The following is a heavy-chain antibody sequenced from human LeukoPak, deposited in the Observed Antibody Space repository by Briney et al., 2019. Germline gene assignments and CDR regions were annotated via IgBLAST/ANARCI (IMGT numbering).Heavy chain of an antibody. CDR3: AKVRVAATAAIDY. J-gene: IGHJ4*02. CDR1: GFTFSSYG. CDR2: IRYDGSNK. D-gene: IGHD2-15*01. Sequence: GGSLRLSCAASGFTFSSYGMHWVRQAPGKGLEWVAFIRYDGSNKYYADSVKGRFTISRDNSKNTLYLQMNSLRAEDTAVYYCAKVRVAATAAIDYWGQGTLVTVSS. V-gene: IGHV3-30*02.